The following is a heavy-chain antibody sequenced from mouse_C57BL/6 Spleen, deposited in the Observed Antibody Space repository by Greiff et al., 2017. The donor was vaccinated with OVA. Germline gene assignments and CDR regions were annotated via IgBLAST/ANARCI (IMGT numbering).Heavy chain of an antibody. D-gene: IGHD2-5*01. Sequence: EVQLQQSGPELVKPGASVKMSCKASGYTFTDYNMHWVKQSHGKSLEWIGYINPNNGGTSYNQKFKGKATLTVNKSSSTAYMELRSLTSEDSAVYYCAREAYYSNSAWFAYWGQGTLVTVSA. J-gene: IGHJ3*01. CDR2: INPNNGGT. CDR1: GYTFTDYN. CDR3: AREAYYSNSAWFAY. V-gene: IGHV1-22*01.